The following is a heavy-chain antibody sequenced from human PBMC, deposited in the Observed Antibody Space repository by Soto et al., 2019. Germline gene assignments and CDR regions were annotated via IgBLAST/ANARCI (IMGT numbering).Heavy chain of an antibody. J-gene: IGHJ5*02. CDR1: GFTFSSYG. D-gene: IGHD2-15*01. CDR3: GREGYCSGGSCPAEVNCFDP. Sequence: QVQLVESGGGVVQPVRSLRLSCAASGFTFSSYGMHWVRQAPGKGLEWVAVIWYDGSNKYYADSVKGRFTVSRDNSKNTLYLLIDSERAEDTDVYYCGREGYCSGGSCPAEVNCFDPWGQGTLVTVTS. CDR2: IWYDGSNK. V-gene: IGHV3-33*01.